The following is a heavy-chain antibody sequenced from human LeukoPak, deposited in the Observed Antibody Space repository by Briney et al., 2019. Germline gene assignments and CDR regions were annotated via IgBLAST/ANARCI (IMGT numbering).Heavy chain of an antibody. CDR1: GYTFTCYY. D-gene: IGHD3-10*01. Sequence: GASVKVSCKAPGYTFTCYYMHWVRQATGQGLEWMGWITPNSGGTNYAQKFQGRVTMTRDTSISTAYMELSRLRSDDTAVYYCAREDYYYGSGSYYHRGAGAFDIWGQGTMVTVSS. CDR3: AREDYYYGSGSYYHRGAGAFDI. J-gene: IGHJ3*02. V-gene: IGHV1-2*02. CDR2: ITPNSGGT.